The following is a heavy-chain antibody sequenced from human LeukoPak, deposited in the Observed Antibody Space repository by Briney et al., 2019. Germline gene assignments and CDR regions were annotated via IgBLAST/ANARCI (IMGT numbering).Heavy chain of an antibody. CDR3: ARDRGLIAAPSPYYYYYMDV. CDR1: GGSISSSNW. D-gene: IGHD6-6*01. J-gene: IGHJ6*03. V-gene: IGHV4-4*02. Sequence: SETLSLTCAVSGGSISSSNWWSWVRQPPGKGLEWIGEIYHSGSTNYNPSLKSRVTISVDKSKNQFSLKLSSVTAADTAVYYCARDRGLIAAPSPYYYYYMDVWGKGTTVTVSS. CDR2: IYHSGST.